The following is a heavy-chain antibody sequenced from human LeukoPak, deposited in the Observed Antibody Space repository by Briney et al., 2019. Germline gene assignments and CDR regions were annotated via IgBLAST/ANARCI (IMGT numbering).Heavy chain of an antibody. V-gene: IGHV4-30-2*01. Sequence: SETLSLTCAVSGGSISSGGYSWSWIRQPPGKGLEWIGEINHSGSTNYNPSLKSRVTISVDTSKNQFSLKLSSVTAADTAVYYCARGTRAAAGFAPRSTYNWFDPWGQGTLVTVSS. CDR2: INHSGST. J-gene: IGHJ5*02. CDR3: ARGTRAAAGFAPRSTYNWFDP. D-gene: IGHD6-13*01. CDR1: GGSISSGGYS.